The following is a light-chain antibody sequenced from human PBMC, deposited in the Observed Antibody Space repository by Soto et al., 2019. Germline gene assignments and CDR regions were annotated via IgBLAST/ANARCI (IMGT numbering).Light chain of an antibody. Sequence: DIQMTQSPSTLSASVGDTVTVTCRASQSIGRWLAWYQQKPGKAPKLLIFDASTLENGVPARFSGSRSGPEFSLTLSSLQPDDSATYYCQQYYSYWTFGQGTKVDIK. V-gene: IGKV1-5*01. CDR3: QQYYSYWT. J-gene: IGKJ1*01. CDR1: QSIGRW. CDR2: DAS.